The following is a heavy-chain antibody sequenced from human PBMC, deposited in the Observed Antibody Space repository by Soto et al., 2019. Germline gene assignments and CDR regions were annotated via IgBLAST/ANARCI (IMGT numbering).Heavy chain of an antibody. CDR3: VRPLPSGQNYGMDV. D-gene: IGHD3-10*01. CDR2: IYNDGKT. V-gene: IGHV3-53*01. CDR1: GLPVSTNY. J-gene: IGHJ6*02. Sequence: GGSLRLSCTASGLPVSTNYMSWVRQAPGKGLEWVSVIYNDGKTYYADSVKGRFTISRDASKNTLHLQMDSLRDEDTAVYYCVRPLPSGQNYGMDVWGQGTTVTVSS.